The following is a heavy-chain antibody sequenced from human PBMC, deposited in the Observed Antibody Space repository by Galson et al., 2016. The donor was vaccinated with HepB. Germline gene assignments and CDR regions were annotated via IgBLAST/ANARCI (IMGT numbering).Heavy chain of an antibody. CDR3: ARPMSLFSMVKNDY. CDR2: ISSSSSTI. J-gene: IGHJ4*02. Sequence: SLRLSCAASGFTFSSYSMNWVRQAPGKGLEWVSYISSSSSTIYYADSVKGRFTISRDNAKNSLYLQMNSLRDEDTAVYYCARPMSLFSMVKNDYWGQGTLVTVSS. V-gene: IGHV3-48*02. CDR1: GFTFSSYS. D-gene: IGHD5-18*01.